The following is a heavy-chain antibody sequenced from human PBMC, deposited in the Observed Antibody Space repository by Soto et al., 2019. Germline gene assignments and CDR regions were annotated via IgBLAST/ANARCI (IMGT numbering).Heavy chain of an antibody. CDR3: AKNKGGNYCTRTSCLYSFDY. J-gene: IGHJ4*02. D-gene: IGHD2-2*01. V-gene: IGHV3-23*01. Sequence: EVHVLESGGDLVQPGGSLRLSCAASGFTFSTYAMTWVRQAAGKGLEWVSTISDSSSTYYADSVKGRFTISRDNSKNTLYLEKTSLRADHTAVYYCAKNKGGNYCTRTSCLYSFDYWGQGTLVTVSS. CDR1: GFTFSTYA. CDR2: ISDSSST.